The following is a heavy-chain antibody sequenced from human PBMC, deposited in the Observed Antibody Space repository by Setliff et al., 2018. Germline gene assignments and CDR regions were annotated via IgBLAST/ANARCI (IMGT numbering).Heavy chain of an antibody. Sequence: SETLSLTCTVSGGSMITNDYFWGWIRQPPGTGLEWIGSIYYSGDTYYNPSLKSRATVSVDTCKNQFSLSRTSVTAEDTAVYYCARAHTWSLPNDNSGYPGWFDPWGQGTLVTVSS. D-gene: IGHD3-22*01. CDR2: IYYSGDT. J-gene: IGHJ5*02. CDR1: GGSMITNDYF. V-gene: IGHV4-39*07. CDR3: ARAHTWSLPNDNSGYPGWFDP.